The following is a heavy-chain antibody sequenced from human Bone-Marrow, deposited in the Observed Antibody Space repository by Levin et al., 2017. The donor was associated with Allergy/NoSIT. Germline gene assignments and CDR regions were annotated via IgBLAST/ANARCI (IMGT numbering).Heavy chain of an antibody. Sequence: GESLKISCQASGYAFRDHYMHWVRQGPGQGLEWMGWINPDNGDTNYAQAFQDRITLTRDRSTATVFMELNSLTSDDTAVYYCAIVFRYFDAIGYLPTLDYWGQGTLVTVSS. J-gene: IGHJ4*02. V-gene: IGHV1-2*02. CDR1: GYAFRDHY. D-gene: IGHD5-18*01. CDR3: AIVFRYFDAIGYLPTLDY. CDR2: INPDNGDT.